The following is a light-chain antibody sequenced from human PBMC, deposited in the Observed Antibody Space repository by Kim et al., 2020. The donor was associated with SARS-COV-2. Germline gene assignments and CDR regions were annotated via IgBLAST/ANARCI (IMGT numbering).Light chain of an antibody. J-gene: IGKJ5*01. CDR1: QSVNMRD. Sequence: PGERARRACRASQSVNMRDFARYQQKPGQPPRILLHHASSRATGIPDRFSGSGSETEFTLTIARLEPEDCAIYYCQQYGKTPPITFGEGTRLEIK. V-gene: IGKV3-20*01. CDR3: QQYGKTPPIT. CDR2: HAS.